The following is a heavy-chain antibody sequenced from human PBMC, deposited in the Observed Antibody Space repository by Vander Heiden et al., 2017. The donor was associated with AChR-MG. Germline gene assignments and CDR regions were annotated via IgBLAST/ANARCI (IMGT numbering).Heavy chain of an antibody. CDR2: ISWNSGSI. D-gene: IGHD4-4*01. CDR1: GFTFDDYA. CDR3: AKEAEVGTVIAHWFDP. Sequence: EVQLLESGGGLVQPGRSLRPSCAASGFTFDDYAMHGVRQAPGKGLEWVSGISWNSGSIGYADSVKGRFTISRDNAKNSLYLQMNSLRAEDTALYYCAKEAEVGTVIAHWFDPWGQGTLVTVSS. V-gene: IGHV3-9*01. J-gene: IGHJ5*02.